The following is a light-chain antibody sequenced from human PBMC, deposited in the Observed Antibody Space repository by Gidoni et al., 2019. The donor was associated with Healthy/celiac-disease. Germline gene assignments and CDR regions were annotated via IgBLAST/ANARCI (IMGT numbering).Light chain of an antibody. CDR3: QQRSNWLPIT. CDR1: QSVSSY. CDR2: DAS. J-gene: IGKJ5*01. Sequence: EIVLTLSPATLSLSPRERATLSCRASQSVSSYLAWNQQKPGQAPRLLIYDASNRATGIPARFSGSGSGTDFTLTISSLEPEDFAVYYCQQRSNWLPITFGQGTRLEIK. V-gene: IGKV3-11*01.